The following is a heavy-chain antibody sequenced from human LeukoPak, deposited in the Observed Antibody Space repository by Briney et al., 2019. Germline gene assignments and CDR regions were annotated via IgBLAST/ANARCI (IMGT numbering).Heavy chain of an antibody. CDR1: GGSISSYY. J-gene: IGHJ4*02. V-gene: IGHV4-59*12. D-gene: IGHD3-10*01. Sequence: SETLSLTCTVSGGSISSYYWSWIRQPPGKGLEWIGYIYYSGSTNYNPSLKSRVTISVDTSKNQFSLKLSSVTAADTAVYYCARESGSGSFLDYWGQGTLVTVSS. CDR2: IYYSGST. CDR3: ARESGSGSFLDY.